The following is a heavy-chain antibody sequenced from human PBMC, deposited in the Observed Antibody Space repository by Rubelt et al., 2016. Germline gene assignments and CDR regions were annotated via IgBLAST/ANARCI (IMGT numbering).Heavy chain of an antibody. Sequence: QVQLVQSGAEVKKSGASVKVSCTASGYTLTGYYMHWVRQAPGQGLEWMGWINPNSGGTNYAPKCQGRVTMTRDTSISTAYMELSSLRSEDTAVYYCARTKTVEMATIPLAYWGQGTLVTVSS. CDR3: ARTKTVEMATIPLAY. D-gene: IGHD5-24*01. CDR2: INPNSGGT. J-gene: IGHJ4*02. V-gene: IGHV1-2*02. CDR1: GYTLTGYY.